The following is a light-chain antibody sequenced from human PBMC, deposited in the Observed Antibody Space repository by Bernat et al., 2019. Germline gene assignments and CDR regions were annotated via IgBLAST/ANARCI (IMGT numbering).Light chain of an antibody. V-gene: IGKV1-12*01. CDR2: AAS. CDR1: HDIYNY. J-gene: IGKJ4*01. CDR3: QQTYTFPLT. Sequence: DIQMTQSPSSVSASVGDRVTITCRASHDIYNYIPWYHRQPWNAPHHLIHAASSLQGGVPSRFRDSASGSNYTLTITSLQPEDLATYYCQQTYTFPLTFGGGTKVEIK.